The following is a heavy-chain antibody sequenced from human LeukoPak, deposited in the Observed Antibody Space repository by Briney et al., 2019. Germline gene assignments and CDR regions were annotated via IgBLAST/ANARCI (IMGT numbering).Heavy chain of an antibody. CDR1: GFSFSNYW. CDR2: INQNGGQS. V-gene: IGHV3-7*03. J-gene: IGHJ4*02. Sequence: PGGSLRLSCEASGFSFSNYWMTWVRQAPGKGLEWVADINQNGGQSYYVDSVKGRFTLSRDNAKNSLFLQLNSLRAEDTAVYYCVKNSGWYCLDYWGQGITVNVSS. CDR3: VKNSGWYCLDY. D-gene: IGHD6-13*01.